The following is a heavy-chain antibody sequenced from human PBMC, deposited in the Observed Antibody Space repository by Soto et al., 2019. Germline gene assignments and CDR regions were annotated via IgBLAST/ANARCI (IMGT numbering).Heavy chain of an antibody. D-gene: IGHD3-3*01. CDR2: ISGSGGST. J-gene: IGHJ6*02. Sequence: GGSLRLSCAASGFTFSSYAMSWVRQAPGKGLEWVSAISGSGGSTYYADSVKGRFTISRDNSKNTLYLQMNSLRAEDTAVYYCAKVNRRLEWLLAPPYYYGMDVWGQGTTVTVSS. CDR3: AKVNRRLEWLLAPPYYYGMDV. CDR1: GFTFSSYA. V-gene: IGHV3-23*01.